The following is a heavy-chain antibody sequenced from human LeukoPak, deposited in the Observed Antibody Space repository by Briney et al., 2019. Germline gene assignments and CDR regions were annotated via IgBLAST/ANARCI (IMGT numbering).Heavy chain of an antibody. Sequence: GESLKISCKGSGYSFTSYWIGWVRQMPGKGLEWMGIIYPGDSDTIYSPSFQGQVTISADKSISTAYLQWTSLKASDTAIYYCARHVGDGHNYRFPYFDSWGQGTLVTVSS. CDR2: IYPGDSDT. CDR3: ARHVGDGHNYRFPYFDS. D-gene: IGHD5-24*01. J-gene: IGHJ4*02. V-gene: IGHV5-51*01. CDR1: GYSFTSYW.